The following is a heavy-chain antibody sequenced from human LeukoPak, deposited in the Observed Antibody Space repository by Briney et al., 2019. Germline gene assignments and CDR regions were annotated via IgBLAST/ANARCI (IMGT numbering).Heavy chain of an antibody. CDR2: IYYSGST. J-gene: IGHJ4*02. Sequence: SETLSLTCTVSGGSISSGGYYWSWNRQHPGKGLEWIGYIYYSGSTYYNPSLKSRVTISVDTSKNQFSLKLSSVTAADTAVYYCARSRSSTSWTYYFDYWGQGTLVTVSS. CDR1: GGSISSGGYY. V-gene: IGHV4-31*03. CDR3: ARSRSSTSWTYYFDY. D-gene: IGHD2-2*01.